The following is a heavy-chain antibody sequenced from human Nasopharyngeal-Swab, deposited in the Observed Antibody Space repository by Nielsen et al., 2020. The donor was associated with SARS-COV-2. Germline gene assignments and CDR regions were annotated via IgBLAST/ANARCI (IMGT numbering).Heavy chain of an antibody. D-gene: IGHD5-12*01. CDR2: ISAYNGNT. J-gene: IGHJ4*02. V-gene: IGHV1-18*01. CDR3: ASEYSGYDHGD. Sequence: ASVKVSCKASGYTFTSYGISWVRQAPGQGLEWMGWISAYNGNTNYAQKFQGRVTITADESTSTAYMELSSLRSEDTAVYYCASEYSGYDHGDWGQGTLVTVSS. CDR1: GYTFTSYG.